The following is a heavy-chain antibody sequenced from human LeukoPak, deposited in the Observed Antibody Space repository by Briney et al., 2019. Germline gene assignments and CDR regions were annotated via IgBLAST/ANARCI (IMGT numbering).Heavy chain of an antibody. CDR2: ISYDGSNK. Sequence: QPGRSLRLSCAASGFTFSSYGMHWVRQAPGKGLEWVAVISYDGSNKYYADSVKGRFTISRDNSKNTLYLQMNSLRAEDTAVYYCARSDCAGTICYWPFDYWGQGTLVTVSS. CDR1: GFTFSSYG. V-gene: IGHV3-30*03. D-gene: IGHD2-2*01. CDR3: ARSDCAGTICYWPFDY. J-gene: IGHJ4*02.